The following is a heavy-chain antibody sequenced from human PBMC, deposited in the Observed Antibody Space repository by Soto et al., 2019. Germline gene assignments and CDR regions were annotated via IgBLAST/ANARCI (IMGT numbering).Heavy chain of an antibody. CDR1: VGSVSSSTDY. CDR3: ARQDVRAWGRFDP. V-gene: IGHV4-39*01. CDR2: IYYSGIT. D-gene: IGHD7-27*01. Sequence: LSRTWTVSVGSVSSSTDYWGWIRQPPGKGLGWIGTIYYSGITYYNPSLQSRVTISVDTSKNQLSLRLSFVTAADAALYFCARQDVRAWGRFDPWGQGTLVTVSS. J-gene: IGHJ5*02.